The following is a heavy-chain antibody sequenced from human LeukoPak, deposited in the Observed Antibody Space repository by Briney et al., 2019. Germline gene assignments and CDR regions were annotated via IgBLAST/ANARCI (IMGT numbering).Heavy chain of an antibody. CDR1: GGTFSSYA. CDR2: IIPILGIA. J-gene: IGHJ3*02. V-gene: IGHV1-69*04. CDR3: AGGVIVGAPGAFDI. D-gene: IGHD1-26*01. Sequence: ASVKVSCKASGGTFSSYAITWLRQAPGQGLEWMGRIIPILGIANYAQKFQGRVTITADKSTSTAYMELSSLRSEDTAVYYCAGGVIVGAPGAFDIWGQGTMVTVSS.